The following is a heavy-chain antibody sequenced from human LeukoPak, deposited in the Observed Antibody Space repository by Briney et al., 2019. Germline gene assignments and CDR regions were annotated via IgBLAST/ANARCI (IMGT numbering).Heavy chain of an antibody. CDR3: ARARCSGGSCTDYYGMDV. Sequence: PGRSLRLSCAAVGFTFSTYGMHWVRQAPRKGLEWVAVISYDGRNKYNVDSVKGRFTISGDNSKNTLYLEMNSLRDEDTAVYYCARARCSGGSCTDYYGMDVWGQGTTVTVSS. D-gene: IGHD2-15*01. CDR1: GFTFSTYG. V-gene: IGHV3-30*03. J-gene: IGHJ6*02. CDR2: ISYDGRNK.